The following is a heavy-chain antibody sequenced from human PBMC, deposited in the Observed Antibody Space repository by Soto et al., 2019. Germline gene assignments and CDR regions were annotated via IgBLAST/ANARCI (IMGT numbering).Heavy chain of an antibody. Sequence: SETLSLTCAVYGGSFSGYYWSWIRQPPGKGLEWIGEINHSGSTNYNPSLKSRVTISVDTSKNQFSLKLSSVTAADTAVYYCAGGGIVVVPAAIYYFDYWGQGTLVTVSS. CDR3: AGGGIVVVPAAIYYFDY. CDR2: INHSGST. J-gene: IGHJ4*02. V-gene: IGHV4-34*01. CDR1: GGSFSGYY. D-gene: IGHD2-2*02.